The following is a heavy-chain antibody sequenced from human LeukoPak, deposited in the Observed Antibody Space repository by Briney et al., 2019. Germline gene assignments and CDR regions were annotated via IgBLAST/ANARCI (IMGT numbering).Heavy chain of an antibody. D-gene: IGHD1-26*01. Sequence: SETLSLTCTVSGGSISSSSYYWGWIRQPPGKGLEWIGSIYYSGSTYYNPSLKSRVTISVDTSKNQFSLKLSSVTAADTAVYYCAREMRANQGPDAFDIWGQGTMVTVSS. CDR2: IYYSGST. J-gene: IGHJ3*02. CDR3: AREMRANQGPDAFDI. V-gene: IGHV4-39*07. CDR1: GGSISSSSYY.